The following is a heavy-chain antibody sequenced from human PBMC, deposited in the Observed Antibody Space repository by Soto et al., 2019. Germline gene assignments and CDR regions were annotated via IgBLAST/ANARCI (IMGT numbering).Heavy chain of an antibody. CDR2: FRFYGRRDTT. Sequence: EVQLLESGGGLVQPGGSLRLSCVGSGFTFSSYDMTWVRQAPGKGLEWVSSFRFYGRRDTTYDADSVKGRFTISRDNSRNTVYLQMDNLRVEDTAVYYCAKSLYNDTGGPNDHWGQGTLVTVSS. D-gene: IGHD1-1*01. V-gene: IGHV3-23*01. CDR3: AKSLYNDTGGPNDH. J-gene: IGHJ4*02. CDR1: GFTFSSYD.